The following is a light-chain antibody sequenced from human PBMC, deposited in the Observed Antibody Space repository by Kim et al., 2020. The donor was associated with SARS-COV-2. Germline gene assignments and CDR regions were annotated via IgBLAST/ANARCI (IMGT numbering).Light chain of an antibody. CDR3: QQFKNYPYT. Sequence: AIQLTQSPSSLSASVGGRVTITCRASQGIKSALAWYQQKPGKPPKLLIYDASNLETGVPSRFSGSASGTDFTLTISSLQPEDFATYYCQQFKNYPYTFGQGTKLEI. V-gene: IGKV1D-13*01. J-gene: IGKJ2*01. CDR1: QGIKSA. CDR2: DAS.